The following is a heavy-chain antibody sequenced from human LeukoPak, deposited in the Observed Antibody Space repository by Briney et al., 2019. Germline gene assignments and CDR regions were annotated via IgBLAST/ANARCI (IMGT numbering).Heavy chain of an antibody. Sequence: GGSLRLSCAASGFTFCHCGMHWVRQAPGKGLGGVAVIWNDATTKYYADSVRGRFTISRDNSKNTVYLQMNRLRAEDTAVYYCVRDRTFFCDYWGQGTLVTVSS. CDR2: IWNDATTK. V-gene: IGHV3-33*01. D-gene: IGHD2/OR15-2a*01. CDR1: GFTFCHCG. J-gene: IGHJ4*02. CDR3: VRDRTFFCDY.